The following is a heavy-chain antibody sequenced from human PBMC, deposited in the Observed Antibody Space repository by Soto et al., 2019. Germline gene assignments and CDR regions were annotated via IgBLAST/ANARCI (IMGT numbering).Heavy chain of an antibody. CDR1: GSTLSSYA. D-gene: IGHD6-19*01. Sequence: EVQLEESGGGLVQPGGSLRLSCAASGSTLSSYAMHWVRQAPGKGLEYVSAISSNGGSTYYANSVKGRFTISRDNSKKTLYLQMGSLRAEDMAVYYCATAVALRGDYFDYWGQGTLVTVSS. CDR2: ISSNGGST. J-gene: IGHJ4*02. CDR3: ATAVALRGDYFDY. V-gene: IGHV3-64*01.